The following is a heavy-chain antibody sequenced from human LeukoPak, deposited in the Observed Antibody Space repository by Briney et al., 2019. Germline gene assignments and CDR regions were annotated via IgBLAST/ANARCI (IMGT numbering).Heavy chain of an antibody. Sequence: SETLSLSCTVSGGSINNYYWSWIRQPPGKGLEWIGYIHCSGSTNYNPSLKSRVTISVDTSKNQFSLKLSSVTAADTAVYYCARPHHPDAFDIWGQGTMVSVFS. CDR1: GGSINNYY. V-gene: IGHV4-59*01. J-gene: IGHJ3*02. CDR3: ARPHHPDAFDI. CDR2: IHCSGST.